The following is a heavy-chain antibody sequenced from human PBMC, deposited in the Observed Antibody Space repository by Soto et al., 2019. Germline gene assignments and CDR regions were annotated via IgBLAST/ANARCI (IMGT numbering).Heavy chain of an antibody. V-gene: IGHV3-48*03. Sequence: LRLSCAASGFTLSSSEMNWVRQAPGKGLEWVSYVGSSGNTKYYADSVKGRFTISRDNAKNSLYLQMNSLRAEDTAVYYCARGLEYYFKPGVFDIWGQGTMVTVSS. CDR1: GFTLSSSE. CDR2: VGSSGNTK. J-gene: IGHJ3*02. D-gene: IGHD1-26*01. CDR3: ARGLEYYFKPGVFDI.